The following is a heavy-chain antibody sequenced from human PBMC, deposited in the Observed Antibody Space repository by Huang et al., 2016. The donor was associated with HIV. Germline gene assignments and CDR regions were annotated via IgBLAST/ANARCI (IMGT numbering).Heavy chain of an antibody. CDR2: FNYSRKT. D-gene: IGHD3-3*01. V-gene: IGHV4-39*01. Sequence: QMRFQESGPGLVKPSGTLSLTCNVSGGSINTGRYYWGWIRQPPGKGLEWVGSFNYSRKTHYDPSLKGRLTMSADTDKNQFSLNLSSVTAADTAIYYCARNHDFWRGRMFAISYFDVWGRGTLVTVAS. J-gene: IGHJ2*01. CDR3: ARNHDFWRGRMFAISYFDV. CDR1: GGSINTGRYY.